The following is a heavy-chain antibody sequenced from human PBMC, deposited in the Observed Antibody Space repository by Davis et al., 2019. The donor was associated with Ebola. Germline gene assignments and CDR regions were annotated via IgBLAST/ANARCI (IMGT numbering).Heavy chain of an antibody. J-gene: IGHJ6*02. CDR1: GYSFTNYW. CDR3: ARTQYYQYSTGYYGDV. D-gene: IGHD3-22*01. Sequence: GESLKISCKGSGYSFTNYWIGWVRQMPGKGLEWMGIIYVGDSDTRYSPSFQGQVTISADKSISTAYLQWSSLKASDTAIYYCARTQYYQYSTGYYGDVWGQGTTVTVSS. CDR2: IYVGDSDT. V-gene: IGHV5-51*01.